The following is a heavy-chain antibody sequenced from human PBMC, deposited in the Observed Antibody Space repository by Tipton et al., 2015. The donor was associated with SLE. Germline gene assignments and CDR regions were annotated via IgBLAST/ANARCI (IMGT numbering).Heavy chain of an antibody. CDR3: ARVLFSIVAIPRTIYYYSDMVV. Sequence: LRLSCAVYGGSFSGYYWSWIRQPPGKGLEWIGEINRSGSTNYNTSLKSRVTISVDTSKKQFSLKLTSVTAADTAVYYCARVLFSIVAIPRTIYYYSDMVVWDKGTTVTVSS. J-gene: IGHJ6*03. CDR1: GGSFSGYY. D-gene: IGHD3-10*01. V-gene: IGHV4-34*01. CDR2: INRSGST.